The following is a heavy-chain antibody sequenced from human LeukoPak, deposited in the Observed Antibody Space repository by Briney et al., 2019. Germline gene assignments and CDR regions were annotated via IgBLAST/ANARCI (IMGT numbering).Heavy chain of an antibody. CDR1: GYTFTSYG. D-gene: IGHD3-16*01. J-gene: IGHJ4*02. CDR2: ISAYNGNT. V-gene: IGHV1-18*01. Sequence: GASVKVSCKASGYTFTSYGISWVRQAPGQGLEWMGWISAYNGNTNYAQKLQGRVTMTTDTSTGTAYMELRSLRSDDTAVYYCASSGGSYPLSYFDYWGQGTLVTVSS. CDR3: ASSGGSYPLSYFDY.